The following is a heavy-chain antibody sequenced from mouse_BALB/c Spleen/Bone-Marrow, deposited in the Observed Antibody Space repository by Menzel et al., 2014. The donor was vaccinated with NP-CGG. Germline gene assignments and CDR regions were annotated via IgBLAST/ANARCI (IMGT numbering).Heavy chain of an antibody. CDR1: GYSFTGYN. CDR2: IDPYYGGT. J-gene: IGHJ1*01. Sequence: VQLQQTGPELEKPRASVKISCKASGYSFTGYNMNWVKQSNGKSLEWIGDIDPYYGGTSYNQKFKGKATLTVDKSSSTAYMQLKSLTSEDSAVYYCARRAGYGNPLYFDVWGAGTTVTASS. V-gene: IGHV1-39*01. CDR3: ARRAGYGNPLYFDV. D-gene: IGHD2-1*01.